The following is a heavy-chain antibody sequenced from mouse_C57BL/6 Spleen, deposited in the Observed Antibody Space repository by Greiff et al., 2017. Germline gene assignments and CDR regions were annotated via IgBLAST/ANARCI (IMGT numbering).Heavy chain of an antibody. J-gene: IGHJ2*01. V-gene: IGHV1-61*01. D-gene: IGHD1-1*01. CDR3: ARGTTVVDLFDY. CDR2: IYPSDSET. Sequence: VQLQQPGAELVRPGSSVKLSCKASGYTFTSYWMDWVKQRPGQGLEWIGNIYPSDSETHYNQKFKDKATLTVDKSSSTAYMQLSSLTSEDSAVYYCARGTTVVDLFDYWGQGTTLTVSS. CDR1: GYTFTSYW.